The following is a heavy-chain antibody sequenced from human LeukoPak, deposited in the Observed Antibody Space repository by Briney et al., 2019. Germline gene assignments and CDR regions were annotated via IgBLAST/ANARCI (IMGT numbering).Heavy chain of an antibody. D-gene: IGHD3-10*01. Sequence: GGSLRLSCAASGFTFSAYYMTWVRQAPGKGLEWVANIKQDGSEKYYVDSVKGRFTISRDNTKNSLYLQMNSLRAEDTAVYYCARDRGWNYDDYWGQGTLATVSS. J-gene: IGHJ4*02. V-gene: IGHV3-7*01. CDR2: IKQDGSEK. CDR1: GFTFSAYY. CDR3: ARDRGWNYDDY.